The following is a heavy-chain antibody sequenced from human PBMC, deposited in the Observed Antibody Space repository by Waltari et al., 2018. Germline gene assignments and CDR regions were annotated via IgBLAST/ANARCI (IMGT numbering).Heavy chain of an antibody. CDR2: IYTSGST. D-gene: IGHD3-22*01. J-gene: IGHJ4*02. CDR1: GGSLSRSY. Sequence: QVQLQESGPGLATPSEPLSLPCTVSGGSLSRSYSSWIRQPPGKGLEWIGYIYTSGSTNYNPSLKSRVTISVDTSKNQFSLKLSSVTAADTAVYYCARSLTITMIPDYWGQGTLVTVSS. CDR3: ARSLTITMIPDY. V-gene: IGHV4-4*09.